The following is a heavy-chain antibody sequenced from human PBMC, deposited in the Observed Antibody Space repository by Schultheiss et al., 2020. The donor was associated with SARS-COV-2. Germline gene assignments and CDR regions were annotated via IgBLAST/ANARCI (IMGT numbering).Heavy chain of an antibody. D-gene: IGHD6-19*01. Sequence: GSLRLSCAASGFTFSSYAMSWVRQAPGKGLEWIGSMFYTDNTYYNPPLKSRVTISVDKSKNQFSLKLSSVTAADTAMYHCARGPGGLSGGNPDYYFYGLDVWGQGTAVTVSS. CDR2: MFYTDNT. CDR1: GFTFSSYA. J-gene: IGHJ6*02. CDR3: ARGPGGLSGGNPDYYFYGLDV. V-gene: IGHV4-59*12.